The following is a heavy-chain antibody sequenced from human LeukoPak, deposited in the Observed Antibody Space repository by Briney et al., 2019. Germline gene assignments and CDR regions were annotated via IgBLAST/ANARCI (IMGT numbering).Heavy chain of an antibody. CDR3: AKDRDRIAGLICFDY. J-gene: IGHJ4*02. Sequence: PGGSLRLSCAASGFTFSSYAMSWVRQAPGKGLEWVSAISGSGGSTYYADSVKDRFTISRDNSKNTLYLQMNSLRAEDTAVYYCAKDRDRIAGLICFDYWGQGTLVTVSS. D-gene: IGHD6-13*01. CDR2: ISGSGGST. CDR1: GFTFSSYA. V-gene: IGHV3-23*01.